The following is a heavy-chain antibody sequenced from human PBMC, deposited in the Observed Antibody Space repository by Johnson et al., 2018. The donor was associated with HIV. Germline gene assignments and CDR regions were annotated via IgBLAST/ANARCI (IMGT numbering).Heavy chain of an antibody. V-gene: IGHV3-66*03. Sequence: VQLVESGGGLIQPGGSLRLSCAASGFTVSSNYMSWVRQAPGKGLEWVSVIYSGGSTYYADSVKGLFTISRDNSKNTLYLQMNSLRAEDTAVYYCARDRLDSSGWYGTDAFDIWGQGTMVTVSS. D-gene: IGHD6-19*01. CDR2: IYSGGST. CDR3: ARDRLDSSGWYGTDAFDI. CDR1: GFTVSSNY. J-gene: IGHJ3*02.